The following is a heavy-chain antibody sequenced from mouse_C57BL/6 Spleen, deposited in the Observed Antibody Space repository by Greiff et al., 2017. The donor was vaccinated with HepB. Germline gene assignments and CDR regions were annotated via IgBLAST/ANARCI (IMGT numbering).Heavy chain of an antibody. D-gene: IGHD2-4*01. V-gene: IGHV14-4*01. Sequence: EVQLQQSGAELVRPGASVKLSCTASGFNIKDDYMHWVKQRPEQGLEWIGWIDPENGDTEYASKFQGKATLTADTSSNTAYLQLSSLTSEDTAVYYCTRPIYYDSIWYFDVWGTGTTVTVSS. CDR3: TRPIYYDSIWYFDV. J-gene: IGHJ1*03. CDR1: GFNIKDDY. CDR2: IDPENGDT.